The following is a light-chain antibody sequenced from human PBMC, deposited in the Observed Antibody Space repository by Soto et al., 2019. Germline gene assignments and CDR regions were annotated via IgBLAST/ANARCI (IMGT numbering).Light chain of an antibody. CDR2: DAS. J-gene: IGKJ1*01. CDR3: QQYGSYWT. CDR1: QSINRR. V-gene: IGKV1-5*01. Sequence: IQMTQSPSTRSASIGDTVTITCRASQSINRRLAWYQQKPGEAPKLFIYDASSLDSGVPSRFSGTGSGTEFTLLISVLQPDDVATYYCQQYGSYWTFGQGTKVEIK.